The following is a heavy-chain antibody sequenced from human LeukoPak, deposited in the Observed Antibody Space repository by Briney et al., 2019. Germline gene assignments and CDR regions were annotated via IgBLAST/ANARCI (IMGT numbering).Heavy chain of an antibody. CDR2: IYSGGST. CDR3: TMRGNTWYDC. Sequence: VGSLRLSCAASGFTVSSKYMSWVRQAPGKGLEWVSVIYSGGSTYYADSVKGRFTISRDNSKNTVDLQMNSLRVEDTAVYYCTMRGNTWYDCWGQGTLGTVSS. D-gene: IGHD6-13*01. V-gene: IGHV3-53*01. CDR1: GFTVSSKY. J-gene: IGHJ4*02.